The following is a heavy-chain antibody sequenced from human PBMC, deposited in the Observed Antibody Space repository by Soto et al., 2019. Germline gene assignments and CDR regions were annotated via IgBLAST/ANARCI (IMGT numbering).Heavy chain of an antibody. J-gene: IGHJ4*02. CDR2: MSAYKTNI. D-gene: IGHD3-10*01. V-gene: IGHV1-18*01. Sequence: QVQLVQSGAEVKKPGASVKVSCKASGYTFPNYGITWVRQAPGQGLEWMGWMSAYKTNIKYAQKFQGRVTLTTDTSTSTDYMELRSLRSDDTTIYYCVRDLDGSGAYYTDFWGQGTLVTVSS. CDR1: GYTFPNYG. CDR3: VRDLDGSGAYYTDF.